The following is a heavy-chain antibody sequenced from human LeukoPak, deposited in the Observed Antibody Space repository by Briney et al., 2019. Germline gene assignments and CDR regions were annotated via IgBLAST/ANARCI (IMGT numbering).Heavy chain of an antibody. CDR1: GFTFRSHA. Sequence: GGSLRLSCVGSGFTFRSHAMSWVRQAPEKGLEFVSGVYENGGTTYYADSVKGRFSISRDNSKNTLYLQMDSLRGEDTAVYHCAKDFRIGYSAHFDYWGQGALVTVSS. CDR3: AKDFRIGYSAHFDY. V-gene: IGHV3-23*01. CDR2: VYENGGTT. J-gene: IGHJ4*02. D-gene: IGHD2-21*01.